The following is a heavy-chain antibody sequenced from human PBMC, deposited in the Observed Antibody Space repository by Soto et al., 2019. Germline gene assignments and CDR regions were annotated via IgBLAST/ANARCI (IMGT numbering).Heavy chain of an antibody. CDR1: GFTFSNYA. CDR3: AKEGTSGLYYFDY. CDR2: ISGSGDTP. D-gene: IGHD6-19*01. J-gene: IGHJ4*02. Sequence: HPGGSLRLSCAASGFTFSNYAISWVRQAPGKGLEWVSIISGSGDTPYYADSVKGRFTISRDNSRSTLYLQMNSLRAGDSAKYYCAKEGTSGLYYFDYWAPGTLVTVSS. V-gene: IGHV3-23*01.